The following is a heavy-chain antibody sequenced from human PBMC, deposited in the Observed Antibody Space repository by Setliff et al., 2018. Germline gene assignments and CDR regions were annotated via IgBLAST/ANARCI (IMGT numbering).Heavy chain of an antibody. J-gene: IGHJ5*02. Sequence: ASVKVSCKASGYTFTSYFIHWVRQAPGQGLEWMGIINPSGGSTSYAQKFQGRVTMTRDTSTRTVYMELSSLRSEDTAMYYCARGPYGSGRHGCFDPWGQGTLVTVSS. V-gene: IGHV1-46*01. CDR2: INPSGGST. CDR3: ARGPYGSGRHGCFDP. D-gene: IGHD3-10*01. CDR1: GYTFTSYF.